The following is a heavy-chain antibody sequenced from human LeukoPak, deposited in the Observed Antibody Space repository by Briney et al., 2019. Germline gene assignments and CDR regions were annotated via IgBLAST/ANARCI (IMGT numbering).Heavy chain of an antibody. CDR3: ARDLNSGTWYYYYMDV. J-gene: IGHJ6*03. D-gene: IGHD3-10*01. CDR1: GFTFSSFA. V-gene: IGHV3-30*04. Sequence: GRSLRLSCAASGFTFSSFAMHWVRQAPGKGLEWVAVISYDGSNKKYADSVKGRFTISRDNSKNTLYLQMNSLRAEDTAVYYCARDLNSGTWYYYYMDVWGKGTTVTISS. CDR2: ISYDGSNK.